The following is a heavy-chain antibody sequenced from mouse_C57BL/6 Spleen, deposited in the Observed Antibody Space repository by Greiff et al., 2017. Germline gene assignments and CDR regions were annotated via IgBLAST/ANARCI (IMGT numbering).Heavy chain of an antibody. Sequence: EVQRVESGPGLAKPSQSLSLTCSVTGYSITSGYFWNWIRQYPGNKLEWMGYISYDGSNNYNPYLKNRITITRDTSKNQFFLKLNSVTTEDTATYYCARDGGHCYDYWGQGTTLTVSS. V-gene: IGHV3-6*01. CDR2: ISYDGSN. J-gene: IGHJ2*01. CDR1: GYSITSGYF. CDR3: ARDGGHCYDY.